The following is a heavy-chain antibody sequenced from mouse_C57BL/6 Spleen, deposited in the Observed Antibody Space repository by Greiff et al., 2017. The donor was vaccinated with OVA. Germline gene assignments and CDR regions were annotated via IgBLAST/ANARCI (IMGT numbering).Heavy chain of an antibody. V-gene: IGHV1-50*01. CDR2: IDPSDSYT. CDR1: GYTFTSYW. CDR3: ARMVTPLRYFDV. J-gene: IGHJ1*03. D-gene: IGHD2-2*01. Sequence: QVQLQQPGAELVKPGASVKLSCKASGYTFTSYWMQWVKQRPGQGLEWIGEIDPSDSYTNYNQKFKGKATLTVATSSSTAYMQLSSLTSEDSAVYYCARMVTPLRYFDVWGTGTTVTVSS.